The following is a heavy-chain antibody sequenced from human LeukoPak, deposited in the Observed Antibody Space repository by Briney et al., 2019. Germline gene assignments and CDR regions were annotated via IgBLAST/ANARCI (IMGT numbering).Heavy chain of an antibody. Sequence: GESLKISCKTSGYSFTSYWIGWVRQMPGKGLEWMGIIYPADSDTRYSPPFQGQVTISADKSISTAYLQWSSLKASDTAMYYCARYVDTAIHFDYWGQGTLVTVSS. J-gene: IGHJ4*02. CDR3: ARYVDTAIHFDY. D-gene: IGHD5-18*01. CDR1: GYSFTSYW. V-gene: IGHV5-51*01. CDR2: IYPADSDT.